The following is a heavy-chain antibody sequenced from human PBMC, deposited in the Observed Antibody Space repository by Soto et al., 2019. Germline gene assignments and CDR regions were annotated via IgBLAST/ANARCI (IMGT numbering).Heavy chain of an antibody. D-gene: IGHD5-12*01. V-gene: IGHV1-18*04. J-gene: IGHJ4*02. Sequence: QVQLVQSGGEVKKPGASVTVSCKASGYSFSSYTINWARQAPGQGLEWLGWIRAYNGNTKYVEKLQGRVTMTTDTSTSTAYMELRNLRSDVTAVYYCARESKKWPDFWGPGTLVTVSS. CDR1: GYSFSSYT. CDR3: ARESKKWPDF. CDR2: IRAYNGNT.